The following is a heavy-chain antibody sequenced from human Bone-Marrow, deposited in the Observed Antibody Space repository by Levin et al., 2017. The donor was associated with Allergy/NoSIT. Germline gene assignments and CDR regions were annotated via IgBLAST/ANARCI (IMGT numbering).Heavy chain of an antibody. V-gene: IGHV1-2*02. CDR3: ARVGANYFGSGSLDH. CDR1: GYTFHDHY. CDR2: MHPYSGGT. Sequence: ASVKVSCKASGYTFHDHYIHWVRQAPGQGLEWMGWMHPYSGGTKYAQKFQDRVTMTRDTSSSTAYMELSRVRSDDTAVYFCARVGANYFGSGSLDHWGQGTLVIVSS. J-gene: IGHJ4*02. D-gene: IGHD3-10*01.